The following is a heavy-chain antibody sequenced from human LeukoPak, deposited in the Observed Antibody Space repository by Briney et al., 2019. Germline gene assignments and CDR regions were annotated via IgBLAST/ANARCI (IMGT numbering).Heavy chain of an antibody. CDR3: ARDNPDYDYIWGSYRGGDAFDI. V-gene: IGHV3-7*01. J-gene: IGHJ3*02. D-gene: IGHD3-16*02. CDR2: IKQDGSEK. Sequence: GGSLRLSCAASGFTFSSYWMSWVRQAPGKGLEWVANIKQDGSEKYYVDSVKGRFTISRDNAKNSLYLQMNSLRAEDTAVYYGARDNPDYDYIWGSYRGGDAFDIWGQGTMVTVSS. CDR1: GFTFSSYW.